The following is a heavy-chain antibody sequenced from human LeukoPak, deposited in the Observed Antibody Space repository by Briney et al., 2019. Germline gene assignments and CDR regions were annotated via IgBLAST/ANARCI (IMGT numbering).Heavy chain of an antibody. D-gene: IGHD6-13*01. Sequence: GGSLRLSCAASGFTFSSYWMHWVRQAPGKGLVWVSRINSDGSSTSYADSVKGRFTISRDNAKNTLYLQMNSLRAEDTAVYYCARAGGTAGSNWYFNLWGRGTLVTVSS. V-gene: IGHV3-74*01. J-gene: IGHJ2*01. CDR1: GFTFSSYW. CDR2: INSDGSST. CDR3: ARAGGTAGSNWYFNL.